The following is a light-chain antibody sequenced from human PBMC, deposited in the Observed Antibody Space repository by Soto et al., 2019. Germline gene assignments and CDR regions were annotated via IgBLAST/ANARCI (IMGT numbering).Light chain of an antibody. CDR1: QSVSSN. CDR3: QQYNNWPRT. J-gene: IGKJ1*01. Sequence: EIIKSQFPATQSFAPGGKATPSCMASQSVSSNLAWYQQKPGQAPRLLIYGASTRATGIPARFSGSGSGTEFTLTISSLQSEDFAVYYCQQYNNWPRTFGQGTKVDIK. CDR2: GAS. V-gene: IGKV3-15*01.